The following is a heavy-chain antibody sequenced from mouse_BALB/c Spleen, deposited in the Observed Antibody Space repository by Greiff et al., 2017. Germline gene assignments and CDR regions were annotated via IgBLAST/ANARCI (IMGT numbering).Heavy chain of an antibody. D-gene: IGHD2-4*01. J-gene: IGHJ1*01. CDR2: ISDGGSYT. V-gene: IGHV5-4*02. CDR1: GFTFSDYY. CDR3: ASDSYDYDEGYFDV. Sequence: EVHLVESGGGLVKPGGSLKLSCAASGFTFSDYYMYWVRQTPEKRLEWVATISDGGSYTYYPDSVKGRFTISRDNAKNNLYLQMSSLKSEDTAMYYCASDSYDYDEGYFDVWGAGTTVTVSS.